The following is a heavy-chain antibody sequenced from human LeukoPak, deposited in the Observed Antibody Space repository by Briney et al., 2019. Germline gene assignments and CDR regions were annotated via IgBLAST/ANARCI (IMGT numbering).Heavy chain of an antibody. Sequence: GRSLRLSCAASGFTFSNYGMHWVRQAPGKGLEWVAVIWYGGRNKYYADSVKGRFTISRDNSKNTLYLQMNSLRAEDTAVYYCARDAHSSWLPPYNFDIWGQGTMVTVSS. D-gene: IGHD6-13*01. CDR1: GFTFSNYG. CDR3: ARDAHSSWLPPYNFDI. J-gene: IGHJ3*02. V-gene: IGHV3-33*08. CDR2: IWYGGRNK.